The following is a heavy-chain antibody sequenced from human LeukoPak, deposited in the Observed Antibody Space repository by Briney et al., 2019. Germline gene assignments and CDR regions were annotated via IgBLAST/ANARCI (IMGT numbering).Heavy chain of an antibody. J-gene: IGHJ4*02. Sequence: GGSLRLSCAVSGFNFIDAWMNWVRQDPGKGLEWVALLKSKTNGGTTDYASPVKDRFTISRDDSKNILYLQMNSLKIEDTAMYYCVTERSGAFENWGQGTLVTVSS. V-gene: IGHV3-15*01. D-gene: IGHD1-1*01. CDR2: LKSKTNGGTT. CDR3: VTERSGAFEN. CDR1: GFNFIDAW.